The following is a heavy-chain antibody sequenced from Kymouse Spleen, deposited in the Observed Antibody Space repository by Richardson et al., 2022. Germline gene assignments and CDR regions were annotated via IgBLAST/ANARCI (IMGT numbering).Heavy chain of an antibody. V-gene: IGHV4-34*01. CDR2: INHSGST. CDR1: GGSFSGYY. CDR3: ARAYYGSGSYGMDV. Sequence: QVQLQQWGAGLLKPSETLSLTCAVYGGSFSGYYWSWIRQPPGKGLEWIGEINHSGSTNYNPSLKSRVTISVDTSKNQFSLKLSSVTAADTAVYYCARAYYGSGSYGMDVWGQGTTVTVSS. J-gene: IGHJ6*02. D-gene: IGHD3-10*01.